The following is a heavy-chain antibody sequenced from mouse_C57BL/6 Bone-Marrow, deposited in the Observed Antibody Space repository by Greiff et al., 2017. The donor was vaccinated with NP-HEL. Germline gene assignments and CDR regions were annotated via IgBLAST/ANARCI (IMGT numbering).Heavy chain of an antibody. CDR1: GYTFTDYN. Sequence: EVQLQQSGPELVKPGASVKMSCKASGYTFTDYNMHWVKQSHGKSLEWIGYLNPNNGGTSYNQKFKGKATLTVNKSSSTAYMELRSLTSEDSEVYYYSAPYGSSTSAMDYWGQGTSVTVSS. CDR2: LNPNNGGT. V-gene: IGHV1-22*01. J-gene: IGHJ4*01. D-gene: IGHD1-1*01. CDR3: SAPYGSSTSAMDY.